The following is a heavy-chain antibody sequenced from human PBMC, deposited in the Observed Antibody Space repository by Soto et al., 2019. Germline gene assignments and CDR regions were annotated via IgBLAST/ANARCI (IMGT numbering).Heavy chain of an antibody. J-gene: IGHJ6*02. CDR3: ARSPDSSGYYPRWYYYGMDV. D-gene: IGHD3-22*01. CDR1: GGSISSGGYS. Sequence: SETLSLTCAVSGGSISSGGYSWSWIRQPPGKRLEWIGYIYHSGSTYYNPSLKSRVTISVDKSKNQFSLKLSSVTAADTAVYYCARSPDSSGYYPRWYYYGMDVWGQGTTVTVSS. V-gene: IGHV4-30-2*01. CDR2: IYHSGST.